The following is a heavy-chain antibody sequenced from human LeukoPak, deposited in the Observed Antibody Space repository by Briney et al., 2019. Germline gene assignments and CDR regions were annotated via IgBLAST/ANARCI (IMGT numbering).Heavy chain of an antibody. D-gene: IGHD2-21*01. J-gene: IGHJ3*02. Sequence: PGGSLRLSCAASGFIFTSYTMNWVRQAPGKGPEWISFISVSGTTYCPDSVKGRFAISRDNARNSLYLQMNSLRDDDTAVYYCVRDHLWAFDIWGQGTMVTVSS. CDR2: ISVSGTT. V-gene: IGHV3-48*02. CDR1: GFIFTSYT. CDR3: VRDHLWAFDI.